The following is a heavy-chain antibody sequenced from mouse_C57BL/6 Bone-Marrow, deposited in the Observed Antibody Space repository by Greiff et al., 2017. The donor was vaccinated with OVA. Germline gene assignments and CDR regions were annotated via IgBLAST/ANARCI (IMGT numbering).Heavy chain of an antibody. CDR3: ARGGTYYSNYGGGY. J-gene: IGHJ2*01. Sequence: QVQLQQPGAELVKPGASVKMSCKASGYTFTSYWITWVKQRPGQGLEWIGDIYPGSGSTNFNEKFKSKATLTVDTSSSTAYMQLSSLTSEDSAVYDCARGGTYYSNYGGGYWGQGTTLTVSS. CDR2: IYPGSGST. V-gene: IGHV1-55*01. D-gene: IGHD2-5*01. CDR1: GYTFTSYW.